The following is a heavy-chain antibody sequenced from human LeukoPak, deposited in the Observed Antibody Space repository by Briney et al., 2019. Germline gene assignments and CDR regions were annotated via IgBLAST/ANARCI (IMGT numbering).Heavy chain of an antibody. Sequence: PGGSLRLSCAASGFTFSSYWMSWVRQAPGKGREWVANIKQDGREKYYVDSVKGRFTISRDNAKNSLYLQMNSLRAEDTAVYYCARGGNYYYHYGMDVWGQGTTVTVSS. CDR3: ARGGNYYYHYGMDV. CDR2: IKQDGREK. J-gene: IGHJ6*02. V-gene: IGHV3-7*01. CDR1: GFTFSSYW.